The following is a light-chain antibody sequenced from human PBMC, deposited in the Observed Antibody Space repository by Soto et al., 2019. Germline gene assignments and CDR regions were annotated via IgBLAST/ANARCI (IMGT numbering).Light chain of an antibody. CDR1: LTMNNN. CDR2: GAS. J-gene: IGKJ1*01. Sequence: EIVMTQSPATLSVSPGESVTLSCRASLTMNNNIAWYLHKPGKAPRLLIFGASSRATGVPGRFSGSGFGTEFTLSISSLQSEDFAVYYCHQYNERPPWTFGQGTTVEMK. CDR3: HQYNERPPWT. V-gene: IGKV3-15*01.